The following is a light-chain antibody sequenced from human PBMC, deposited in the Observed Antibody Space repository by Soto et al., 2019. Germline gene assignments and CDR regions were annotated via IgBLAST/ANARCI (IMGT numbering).Light chain of an antibody. J-gene: IGKJ2*01. CDR1: QSVLYSSNNKNY. CDR2: WSS. V-gene: IGKV4-1*01. Sequence: DIVMTQSPDSLAVSLGERAAINCKSSQSVLYSSNNKNYLAWYQQKPGQPPKLLMYWSSTRESGVPDRFSGSGSETDFTLTISSLQAEDVAIYYCQQYYDSSYTFGQGTKLEIK. CDR3: QQYYDSSYT.